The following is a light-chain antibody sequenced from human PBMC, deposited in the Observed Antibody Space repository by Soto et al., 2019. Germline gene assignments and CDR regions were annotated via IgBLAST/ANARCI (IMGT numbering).Light chain of an antibody. CDR1: SSDVGGYKF. CDR2: EVS. CDR3: GSYTGSIYV. J-gene: IGLJ1*01. Sequence: QSVLTQPASVSGSPGQSITISCTGTSSDVGGYKFVSWYQQHPGKAPKLMIYEVSNRPSGVSSRFSGSKSGNTASLTISGFQAEDEADYYCGSYTGSIYVFGPGTKLTVL. V-gene: IGLV2-14*01.